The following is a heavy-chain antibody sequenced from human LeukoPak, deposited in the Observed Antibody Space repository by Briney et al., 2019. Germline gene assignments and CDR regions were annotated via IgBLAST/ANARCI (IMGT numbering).Heavy chain of an antibody. CDR3: VRRAREADN. D-gene: IGHD2-15*01. J-gene: IGHJ1*01. V-gene: IGHV3-11*03. CDR2: ISGSSHDI. Sequence: GGSLRLSCAASGFTFSDYYMNWIRQTPGKGLEWLSYISGSSHDINYADSVKGRFTVSRDNVKNSLYLEMNSLRVEDTAAYYCVRRAREADNWGRGTQVTVSS. CDR1: GFTFSDYY.